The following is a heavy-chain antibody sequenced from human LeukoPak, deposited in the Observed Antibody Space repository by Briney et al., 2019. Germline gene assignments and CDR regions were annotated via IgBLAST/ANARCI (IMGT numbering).Heavy chain of an antibody. V-gene: IGHV3-11*03. D-gene: IGHD1-26*01. CDR1: GFTFSDYY. CDR2: ISSSSSYT. J-gene: IGHJ4*02. Sequence: PGGSLRLSCAASGFTFSDYYMSWIRQAPGKGLEWVSYISSSSSYTNYADSVKGRFTISRDNSKNTLYLQMNSLRAEDTAVYYCAKHSAVGATDFDYWGQGTLVTVSS. CDR3: AKHSAVGATDFDY.